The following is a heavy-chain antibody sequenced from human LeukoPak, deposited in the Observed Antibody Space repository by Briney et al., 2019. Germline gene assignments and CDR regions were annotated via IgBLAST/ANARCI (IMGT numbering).Heavy chain of an antibody. V-gene: IGHV3-30*03. Sequence: PGGSLRLSCAASGFTFSSYGMHWVRQAPGKGLEWVAVISYDGSNKYYADSVKGRFTISRDSAKNSLYLQMNSLRAEDTAVYYCARDRESSFYYYMDVWGKGTTVTVSS. CDR2: ISYDGSNK. J-gene: IGHJ6*03. CDR1: GFTFSSYG. CDR3: ARDRESSFYYYMDV. D-gene: IGHD6-13*01.